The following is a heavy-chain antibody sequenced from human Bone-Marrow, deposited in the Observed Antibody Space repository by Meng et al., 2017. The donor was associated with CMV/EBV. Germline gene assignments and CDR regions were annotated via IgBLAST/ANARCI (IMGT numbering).Heavy chain of an antibody. J-gene: IGHJ1*01. CDR2: NNPSGGST. CDR1: GYTFTSYY. V-gene: IGHV1-46*01. CDR3: ASRWGIAATGTYFQH. Sequence: ASVKVSCKASGYTFTSYYMHWVRQAPGQGLEWMGINNPSGGSTSYAQKFQGRVRITTAEYTSTAYIEQSSLRSEDTAVYYWASRWGIAATGTYFQHWGQGTLVTVSS. D-gene: IGHD6-13*01.